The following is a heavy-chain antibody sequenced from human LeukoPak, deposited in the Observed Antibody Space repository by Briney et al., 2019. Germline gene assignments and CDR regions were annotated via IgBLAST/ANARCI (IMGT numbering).Heavy chain of an antibody. CDR2: IYYSGSP. J-gene: IGHJ4*02. V-gene: IGHV4-59*12. CDR1: GGSINSYY. Sequence: PSETLSLTCTVSGGSINSYYWNWIRQPPGKGLELIGYIYYSGSPTYNPSLKSRVTISVDTSKNQFSLKLSSVTAADTAVYYCAICPMRYFDYWGQGTLVTVSS. CDR3: AICPMRYFDY.